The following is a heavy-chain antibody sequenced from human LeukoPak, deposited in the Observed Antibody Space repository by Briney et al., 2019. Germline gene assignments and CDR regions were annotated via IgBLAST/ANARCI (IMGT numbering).Heavy chain of an antibody. CDR3: ARGRPLLDS. CDR2: INTYTGKP. CDR1: GYTFTDHA. V-gene: IGHV7-4-1*02. Sequence: GASVKLSCKTSGYTFTDHAMNWVRQAPGQGFQWMGWINTYTGKPTFAQGFTGRFVFSLDTSVNTAYLQISSLKADDTAVYYCARGRPLLDSWGPGTLLIVSS. J-gene: IGHJ4*02.